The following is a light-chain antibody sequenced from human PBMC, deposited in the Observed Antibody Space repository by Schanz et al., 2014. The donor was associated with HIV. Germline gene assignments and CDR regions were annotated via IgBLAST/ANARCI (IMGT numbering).Light chain of an antibody. J-gene: IGLJ1*01. CDR1: NNDVGFYDS. V-gene: IGLV2-14*03. CDR2: DVT. CDR3: GSFAGSNTRGLV. Sequence: QSALIQPPSVSGSPGQSITISCTGTNNDVGFYDSVAWYQQHPGQAPKLLIYDVTDRPSGVSNRFSGSKSGYTASLTVSGLQAEDEADYYCGSFAGSNTRGLVFGTGTKVTVL.